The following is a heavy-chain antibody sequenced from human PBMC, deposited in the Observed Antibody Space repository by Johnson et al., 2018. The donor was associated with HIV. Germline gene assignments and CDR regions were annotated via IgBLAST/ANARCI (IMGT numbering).Heavy chain of an antibody. CDR1: GFTFSSYG. J-gene: IGHJ3*02. Sequence: QVQLVESGGGVVQPGRSLRLSCAASGFTFSSYGMHWVRQAPGKGLEWVAFIRYDGSNNYYADSVQGRFTISRDNSKNTLHLQMNSLRAEDTAVYYCARAPGGSPRAAFDIWGQGTMVTVSS. D-gene: IGHD2-15*01. V-gene: IGHV3-30*02. CDR3: ARAPGGSPRAAFDI. CDR2: IRYDGSNN.